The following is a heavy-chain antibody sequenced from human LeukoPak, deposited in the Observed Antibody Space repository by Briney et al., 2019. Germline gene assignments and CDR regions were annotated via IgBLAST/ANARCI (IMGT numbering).Heavy chain of an antibody. J-gene: IGHJ4*02. Sequence: PGGSLRLSCAASGFTFSSYSMNWVRPAPGKGLEWVSSISSSSSYIYYADSVKGRFTISRDNAKNSLYLQMNSLRAEDTAVYYCARGQRNYYGSGSYYKQFDYWGQGTLVTVSS. CDR1: GFTFSSYS. V-gene: IGHV3-21*01. CDR3: ARGQRNYYGSGSYYKQFDY. D-gene: IGHD3-10*01. CDR2: ISSSSSYI.